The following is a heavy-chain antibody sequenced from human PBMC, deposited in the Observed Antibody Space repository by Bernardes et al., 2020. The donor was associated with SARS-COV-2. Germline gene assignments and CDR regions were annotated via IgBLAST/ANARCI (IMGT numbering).Heavy chain of an antibody. V-gene: IGHV3-30*04. J-gene: IGHJ4*02. CDR3: ARGGLGYCSSTSCYRNPSVLDY. CDR2: ISYDGSNK. D-gene: IGHD2-2*01. CDR1: GFIFSSYA. Sequence: GGSLRLSCAASGFIFSSYAMHWVRQAPGKGLEWVEVISYDGSNKYYADSVKGRFTISRDNSKNTLYLQMNSLRAEDTAVYYCARGGLGYCSSTSCYRNPSVLDYLGQGTLVTVSS.